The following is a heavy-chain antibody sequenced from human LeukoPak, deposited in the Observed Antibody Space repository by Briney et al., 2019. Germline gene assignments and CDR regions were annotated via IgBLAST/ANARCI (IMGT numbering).Heavy chain of an antibody. D-gene: IGHD1-26*01. CDR2: IKWKGGTT. V-gene: IGHV3-20*04. CDR3: VKGWAYYFDN. J-gene: IGHJ4*02. Sequence: PGGSLRLSCAASGFTFNHYGMSWVRQVPGKGLEWVSTIKWKGGTTRYADSVKGRFTISRDNAKNSVYLQMNSLRSDDTAFYYCVKGWAYYFDNWGQGALVTVSS. CDR1: GFTFNHYG.